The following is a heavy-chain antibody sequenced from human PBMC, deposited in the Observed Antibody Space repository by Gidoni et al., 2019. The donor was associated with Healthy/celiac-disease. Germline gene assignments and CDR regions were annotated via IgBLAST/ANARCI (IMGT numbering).Heavy chain of an antibody. J-gene: IGHJ6*02. Sequence: EVQLVESGGGLVQPGGSLRLPCAAAGLPFSSYDMHWVRQATGKGLEWVSAIGTAGDPYYPGSVKGRFTISRENAKNSLYLQMNSRRAGDTAVYYCARAGYGSGDQLYYYYGMDVWGQGTTVTVSS. CDR2: IGTAGDP. D-gene: IGHD3-10*01. CDR1: GLPFSSYD. V-gene: IGHV3-13*05. CDR3: ARAGYGSGDQLYYYYGMDV.